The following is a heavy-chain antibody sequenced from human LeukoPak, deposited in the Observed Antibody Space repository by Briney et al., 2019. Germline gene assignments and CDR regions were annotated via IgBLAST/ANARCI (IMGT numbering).Heavy chain of an antibody. J-gene: IGHJ4*02. CDR2: IKSKIDGGAA. Sequence: PGGSLRLSCAASGFTFSGAWMSWVRQAPGKGLEWVGRIKSKIDGGAAEYAAPVQGRFIISRVDSSDMLHLQMNTLKTEDTAVYYCTREWYGELPYWGQGTLVTVSS. CDR1: GFTFSGAW. V-gene: IGHV3-15*01. CDR3: TREWYGELPY. D-gene: IGHD3-10*01.